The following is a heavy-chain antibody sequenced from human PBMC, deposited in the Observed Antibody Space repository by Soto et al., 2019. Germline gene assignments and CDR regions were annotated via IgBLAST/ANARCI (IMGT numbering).Heavy chain of an antibody. CDR1: GGSISSGGYS. V-gene: IGHV4-30-2*01. D-gene: IGHD5-12*01. Sequence: PSETLSLTCAVSGGSISSGGYSWSWIRQPPGKGLEWIGYIYHSGSTYYNPSLKSRVTISVDRSKNQFSLKLSSVTAADTAVYYCARDISGYAKGGYWFDPWGQGTLVTVSS. J-gene: IGHJ5*02. CDR3: ARDISGYAKGGYWFDP. CDR2: IYHSGST.